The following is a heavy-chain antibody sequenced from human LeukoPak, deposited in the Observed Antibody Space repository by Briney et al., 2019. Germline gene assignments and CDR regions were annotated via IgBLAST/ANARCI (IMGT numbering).Heavy chain of an antibody. V-gene: IGHV4-39*01. Sequence: PSETLSLTCSVSGGSISSSSHYWGWIRQPPGKGLEWSGSIYFSGSTYYNPSLKSRVTISVDTSKNQFSLKLSSVTAADTAVYYCARHNFKRVGIATRLGSFDPWGQGTLVTVSS. CDR2: IYFSGST. D-gene: IGHD6-13*01. CDR1: GGSISSSSHY. J-gene: IGHJ5*02. CDR3: ARHNFKRVGIATRLGSFDP.